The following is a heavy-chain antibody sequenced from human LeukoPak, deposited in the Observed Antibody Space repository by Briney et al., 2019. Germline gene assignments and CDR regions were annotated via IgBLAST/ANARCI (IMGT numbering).Heavy chain of an antibody. Sequence: SETLSPTCAVSGGSISSGGYSWSWIRQPPGKGLEWIGYIYHSGSTYYNPSLKSRVTISVDRSKNQFSLKLSSVTAADTAVYYCARYYGSGSYHFDYWGQGTLVTVSS. D-gene: IGHD3-10*01. V-gene: IGHV4-30-2*01. CDR2: IYHSGST. J-gene: IGHJ4*02. CDR3: ARYYGSGSYHFDY. CDR1: GGSISSGGYS.